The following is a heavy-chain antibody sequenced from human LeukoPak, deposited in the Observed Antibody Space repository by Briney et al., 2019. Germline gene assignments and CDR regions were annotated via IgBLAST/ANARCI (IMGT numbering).Heavy chain of an antibody. J-gene: IGHJ4*02. Sequence: PGRSLRLSCAASGFTFSSYAMSWVRQAPGKGLEWVSAISGSGGSTYYADSVKGRFTISRDNSKNTLCLQMNSLRAEDTAVYYCAKDREMWLRTADYWGQGTLVTVSS. CDR1: GFTFSSYA. D-gene: IGHD5-12*01. CDR2: ISGSGGST. V-gene: IGHV3-23*01. CDR3: AKDREMWLRTADY.